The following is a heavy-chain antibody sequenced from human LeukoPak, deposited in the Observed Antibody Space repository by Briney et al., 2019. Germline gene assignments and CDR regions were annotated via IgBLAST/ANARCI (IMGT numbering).Heavy chain of an antibody. Sequence: PGRSLRLSCAASGFTFNNYVMHWVRQAPGKGLEWVAVISFDGSKKYSVDSVKGRFTISRDNSKNTLYLQMNSLRAEDTAVYYCARGLPKEGWGAFDIWGQGTMVTVSS. CDR3: ARGLPKEGWGAFDI. D-gene: IGHD1-26*01. J-gene: IGHJ3*02. CDR2: ISFDGSKK. CDR1: GFTFNNYV. V-gene: IGHV3-30*03.